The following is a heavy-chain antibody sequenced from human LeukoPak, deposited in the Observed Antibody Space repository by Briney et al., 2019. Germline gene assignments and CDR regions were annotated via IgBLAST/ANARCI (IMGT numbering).Heavy chain of an antibody. Sequence: GGSLRLSCAASGFTFDDYAMHWVRQAPGKGLEWVSGISWNSGSIGYADSVKGRFTISRDNAKNSLYLQMNSLRVEDTALYYCAKVGGDYSSSWYGTFDHWGQGTLVTVSS. J-gene: IGHJ4*02. D-gene: IGHD6-13*01. CDR3: AKVGGDYSSSWYGTFDH. CDR2: ISWNSGSI. CDR1: GFTFDDYA. V-gene: IGHV3-9*01.